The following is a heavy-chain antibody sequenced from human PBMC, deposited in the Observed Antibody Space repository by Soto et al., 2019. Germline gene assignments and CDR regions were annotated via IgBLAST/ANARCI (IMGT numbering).Heavy chain of an antibody. CDR1: GGTFSNYA. D-gene: IGHD6-19*01. Sequence: QVQLVQSGAEVKKPGSSVKVSCKASGGTFSNYAFSWVRQAPGQGLEWLGGIMPIFGRADYAQKFRGRVTIPADVSTTTDPMGLSSLRSEDTAVYYCASWLKEAGIGGHDYYGMDVWGQGNTVTVSS. CDR3: ASWLKEAGIGGHDYYGMDV. V-gene: IGHV1-69*12. CDR2: IMPIFGRA. J-gene: IGHJ6*02.